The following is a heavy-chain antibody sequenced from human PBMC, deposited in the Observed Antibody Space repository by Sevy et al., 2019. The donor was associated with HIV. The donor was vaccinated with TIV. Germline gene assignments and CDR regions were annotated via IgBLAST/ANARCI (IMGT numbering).Heavy chain of an antibody. V-gene: IGHV3-15*01. CDR2: IKSKPDGGTT. J-gene: IGHJ6*02. CDR1: GFTFSHAW. D-gene: IGHD2-8*02. Sequence: GGSLRLSCAASGFTFSHAWMSWVRQAPGKGLEWVGRIKSKPDGGTTDYAAPVKGRFTISRDDSKNTLFLQMNSLKTDGTAVYYCSTDPIIVLLVTDGMDVWGQGTTVTVSS. CDR3: STDPIIVLLVTDGMDV.